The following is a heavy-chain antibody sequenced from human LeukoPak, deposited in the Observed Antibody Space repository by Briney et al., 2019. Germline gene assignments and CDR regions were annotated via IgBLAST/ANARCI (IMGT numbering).Heavy chain of an antibody. J-gene: IGHJ4*02. D-gene: IGHD5-12*01. CDR3: ARDRYSGYDSGADY. V-gene: IGHV3-64*01. CDR1: GFTFSSYG. CDR2: IRSNGGST. Sequence: PGGSLRLSCAASGFTFSSYGMHWVRQAPGKGLEHVSGIRSNGGSTYYASSVKGRFTISRDNSKNTLYLQMGSLRAEDMAVYYCARDRYSGYDSGADYWGQGTLVTVSS.